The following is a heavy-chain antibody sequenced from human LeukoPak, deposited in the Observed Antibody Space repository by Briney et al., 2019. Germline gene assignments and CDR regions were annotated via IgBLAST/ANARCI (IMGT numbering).Heavy chain of an antibody. CDR2: IKQDGSEK. V-gene: IGHV3-7*01. CDR3: ARDGGRNFDH. J-gene: IGHJ4*02. CDR1: EFTFNSYW. Sequence: GGSLRLSCAASEFTFNSYWMSWVRQAPGKGLEWVANIKQDGSEKYYVDSVKGRFTISKDNAKSSLYLQMNSLRAEDTAVYYCARDGGRNFDHWGQGTLVTVSS.